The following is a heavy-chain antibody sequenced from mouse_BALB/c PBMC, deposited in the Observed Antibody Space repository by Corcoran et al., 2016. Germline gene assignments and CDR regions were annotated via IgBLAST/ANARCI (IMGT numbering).Heavy chain of an antibody. CDR3: AREGNNYFDY. J-gene: IGHJ2*01. Sequence: LVKTGASGRISCKASGYSFTGYYRHWVKQSHGKSLSWIGYISCYNGATSYNQKFKGKATFTVDTSSSTAYMQFNSLTSEDSAVYYCAREGNNYFDYWGQGTTLTVSS. D-gene: IGHD2-1*01. CDR2: ISCYNGAT. V-gene: IGHV1S34*01. CDR1: GYSFTGYY.